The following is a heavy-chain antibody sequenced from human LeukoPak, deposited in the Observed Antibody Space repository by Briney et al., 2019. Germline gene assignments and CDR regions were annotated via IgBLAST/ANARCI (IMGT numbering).Heavy chain of an antibody. V-gene: IGHV3-30*18. CDR1: GFTFSSYG. CDR3: AKGGYSGSYYAHDYFDY. Sequence: PGRSLRLSCAASGFTFSSYGMHGVRQAPGKGLEGVAVISYDGSNKYYADSVKGRFTISRDNSKNTLYLQMNSLRAEDTAVYYCAKGGYSGSYYAHDYFDYWGQGTLVTVSS. J-gene: IGHJ4*02. CDR2: ISYDGSNK. D-gene: IGHD1-26*01.